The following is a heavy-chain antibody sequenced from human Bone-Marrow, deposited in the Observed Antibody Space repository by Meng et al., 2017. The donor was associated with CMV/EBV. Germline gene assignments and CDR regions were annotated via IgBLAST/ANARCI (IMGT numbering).Heavy chain of an antibody. J-gene: IGHJ5*02. CDR2: INPYNGDT. CDR3: ARVQSGLLWFGELSRNWFDP. D-gene: IGHD3-10*01. V-gene: IGHV1-18*04. CDR1: GYTFITYG. Sequence: ASVKVSCKASGYTFITYGVSWVRQAPGQGLEWVGWINPYNGDTDFAQNFQGRVTMTTDTSTTTAYMELRSLRSDDTAVYYCARVQSGLLWFGELSRNWFDPWGQGTLVTVSS.